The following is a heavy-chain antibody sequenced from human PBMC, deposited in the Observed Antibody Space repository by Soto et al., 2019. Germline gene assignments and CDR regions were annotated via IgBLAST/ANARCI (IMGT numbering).Heavy chain of an antibody. CDR2: ISAYNGNT. J-gene: IGHJ6*02. CDR1: GYTFTSYG. V-gene: IGHV1-18*01. Sequence: QVQLVQSGAEVKKPGASVKVSCKASGYTFTSYGISWVRQAPGQGLEWMGWISAYNGNTNYAQKLQGIVTMTTDTTTSTAYMELRSLRSDDTAVYYCARVSGEFYYYYYGMDVWGQGTTVTVSS. D-gene: IGHD3-10*02. CDR3: ARVSGEFYYYYYGMDV.